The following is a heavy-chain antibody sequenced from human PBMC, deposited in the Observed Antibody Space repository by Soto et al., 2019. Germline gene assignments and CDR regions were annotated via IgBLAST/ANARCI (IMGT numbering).Heavy chain of an antibody. V-gene: IGHV1-46*01. CDR3: ARTKDLLDAFDV. CDR1: ANIFTSYY. D-gene: IGHD2-21*01. J-gene: IGHJ3*01. CDR2: INPSGIST. Sequence: QVQLVQSGAEVKKPGASVKVSCKASANIFTSYYMHWVRQAPGQGLEWMGIINPSGISTRYARKFQGRLTMTRDTSTSTVYMELSSLRSEDTAVYYCARTKDLLDAFDVWGQGTMVIVSS.